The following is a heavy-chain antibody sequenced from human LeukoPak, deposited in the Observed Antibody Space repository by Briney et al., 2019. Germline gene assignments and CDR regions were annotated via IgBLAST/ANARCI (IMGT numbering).Heavy chain of an antibody. D-gene: IGHD3-22*01. J-gene: IGHJ4*02. CDR3: TTDYYDSSGYYDAD. CDR2: IKSKTDGGTT. CDR1: GFTFSNAW. Sequence: KPGGSLGLSCAASGFTFSNAWMSWVRQAPGKGLEWVGRIKSKTDGGTTDYAAPVKGRFTISRDDSKNTLYLQMNSLKTEDTAVYYCTTDYYDSSGYYDADWGQGTLVTVSS. V-gene: IGHV3-15*01.